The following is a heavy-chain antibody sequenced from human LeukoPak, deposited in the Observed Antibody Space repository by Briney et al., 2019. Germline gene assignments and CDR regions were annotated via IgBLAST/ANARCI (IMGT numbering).Heavy chain of an antibody. Sequence: GGSLRLSCAASGFTLSSYAMSWVRQAPGKGREWVSAISGSGGSTYYADFVKGRFTISRDNSKNTLYLQTNSLTADHTAVYYCAKASSYSAYVWGSYPIIVGAFDIWGQGTMVTVSS. CDR3: AKASSYSAYVWGSYPIIVGAFDI. J-gene: IGHJ3*02. CDR2: ISGSGGST. V-gene: IGHV3-23*01. D-gene: IGHD3-16*02. CDR1: GFTLSSYA.